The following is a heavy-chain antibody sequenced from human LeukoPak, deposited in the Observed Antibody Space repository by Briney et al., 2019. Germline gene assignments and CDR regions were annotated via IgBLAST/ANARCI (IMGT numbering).Heavy chain of an antibody. CDR3: AKDRSGSTAEYFQD. D-gene: IGHD3-10*01. CDR1: GFTFSSYA. V-gene: IGHV3-23*01. CDR2: ISGSGYSA. J-gene: IGHJ1*01. Sequence: GGSLRLSCAASGFTFSSYAMSWVRQAPGKGLEWVSVISGSGYSAYYADSVKGRFTISRDNSKNTLYLQMNSLRAEDTAVYYCAKDRSGSTAEYFQDWGQGTLVTVSS.